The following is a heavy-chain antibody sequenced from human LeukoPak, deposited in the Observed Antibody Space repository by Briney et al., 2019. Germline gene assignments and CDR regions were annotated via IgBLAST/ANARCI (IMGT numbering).Heavy chain of an antibody. CDR3: TRYSSSGWG. J-gene: IGHJ4*02. V-gene: IGHV3-15*01. CDR1: GFTFNNAW. CDR2: SKSKTDGGTT. D-gene: IGHD6-19*01. Sequence: AGSLRLSCAASGFTFNNAWMNWFRQAPPKRLEWVGRSKSKTDGGTTDYAAPVKGSFTISRDNSKNTLYLQMNSLKTDDTAVYYCTRYSSSGWGWGQGTLVTVSS.